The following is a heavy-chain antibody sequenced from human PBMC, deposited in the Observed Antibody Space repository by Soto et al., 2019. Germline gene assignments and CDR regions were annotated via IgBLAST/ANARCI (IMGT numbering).Heavy chain of an antibody. V-gene: IGHV1-18*04. CDR3: ARAPPRGYSGYDLGGRYYYGMDV. D-gene: IGHD5-12*01. CDR2: ISAYNGNT. CDR1: GYTFTSYG. Sequence: QVQLVQSGAEVKKPGASVKVSCKASGYTFTSYGISWVRQAPGQGLERMGWISAYNGNTNYAQKLQGRVTMTTDTSTSTAYMELRSLRSDDTAVYYCARAPPRGYSGYDLGGRYYYGMDVWGQGTTVTVSS. J-gene: IGHJ6*02.